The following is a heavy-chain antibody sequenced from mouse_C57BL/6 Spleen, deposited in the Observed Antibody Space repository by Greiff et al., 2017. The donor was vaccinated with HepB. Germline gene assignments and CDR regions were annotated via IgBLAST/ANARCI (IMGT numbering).Heavy chain of an antibody. CDR1: GYTFTSYW. Sequence: QVQLQQPGAELVKPGASVKLSCKASGYTFTSYWMHWVKQRPGQGLEWIGMIHPNSGSTNYNEKFKSKATLTVDKSSSTAYMQLSSLTSEDSAVYYCARYVYGYAMDYWGQGTSVTVSS. CDR2: IHPNSGST. CDR3: ARYVYGYAMDY. V-gene: IGHV1-64*01. D-gene: IGHD2-2*01. J-gene: IGHJ4*01.